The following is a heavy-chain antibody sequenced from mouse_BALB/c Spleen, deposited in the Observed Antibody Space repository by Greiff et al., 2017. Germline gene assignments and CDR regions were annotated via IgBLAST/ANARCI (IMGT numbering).Heavy chain of an antibody. CDR3: AILWSSYWYFDV. V-gene: IGHV14-3*02. J-gene: IGHJ1*01. Sequence: EVQLQQSGAELVKPGASVKLSCTASGFNIQDTYMHWVKQRPEQGLEWIGRIDPANGNTKYDPKFQGKATITADTSSNTAYLQLSSLTSEDTAVYYCAILWSSYWYFDVWGAGTTVTVSS. CDR2: IDPANGNT. CDR1: GFNIQDTY. D-gene: IGHD1-1*02.